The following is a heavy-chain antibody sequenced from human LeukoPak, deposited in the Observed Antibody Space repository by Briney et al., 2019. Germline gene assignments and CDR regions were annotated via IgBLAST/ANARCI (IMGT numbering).Heavy chain of an antibody. CDR2: ISGSGGST. J-gene: IGHJ4*02. Sequence: VSAISGSGGSTYYADSVKGRFTISRDNSKDTLYLQMNSLRAEDTAVYYCAKDLLAAAGTDYWGQGTLVTVSS. CDR3: AKDLLAAAGTDY. D-gene: IGHD6-13*01. V-gene: IGHV3-23*01.